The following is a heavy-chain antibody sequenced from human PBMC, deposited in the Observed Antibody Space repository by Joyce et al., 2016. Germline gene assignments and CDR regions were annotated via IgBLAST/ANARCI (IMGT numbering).Heavy chain of an antibody. CDR2: SGAYNGDT. J-gene: IGHJ6*02. CDR1: GYKFTNYG. CDR3: ARGVWGSGSTYYFGMDV. V-gene: IGHV1-18*01. D-gene: IGHD3-10*01. Sequence: QAQLVQSGAEVKKPGASVKVSCKASGYKFTNYGITWVLQAPGQGLEWMGWSGAYNGDTNYAQKFQGRVTMTTDTSTTTAYMDLRSLRSDDTAVYFCARGVWGSGSTYYFGMDVWGQGTTVTVSS.